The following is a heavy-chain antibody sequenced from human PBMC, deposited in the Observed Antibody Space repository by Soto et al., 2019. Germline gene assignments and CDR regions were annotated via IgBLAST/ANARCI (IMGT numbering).Heavy chain of an antibody. CDR3: AYNGEVVVAASTYYFDY. J-gene: IGHJ4*02. CDR1: GGTFSSYA. V-gene: IGHV1-69*13. Sequence: ASVKVSCKASGGTFSSYAISWVRQAPGQGLEWMGGIIPIFGTANYAQKFQGRVTITADESTSTAYMELSSLRSEDTAVYYCAYNGEVVVAASTYYFDYWGQGTLVTVSS. D-gene: IGHD2-15*01. CDR2: IIPIFGTA.